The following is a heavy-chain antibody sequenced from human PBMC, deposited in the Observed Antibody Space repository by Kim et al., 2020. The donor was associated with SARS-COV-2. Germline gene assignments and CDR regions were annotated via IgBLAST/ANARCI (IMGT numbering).Heavy chain of an antibody. V-gene: IGHV3-23*01. Sequence: GGSLRLSCVASGFTFSNYGMTWVRQAPGGGLEWVSGITGSGDITGYADSVKGRFTISGDNSNNTLYLQMSSLRAEGTAIYYCANPRQPDYWGQGPLVTVST. CDR1: GFTFSNYG. D-gene: IGHD6-13*01. CDR3: ANPRQPDY. J-gene: IGHJ4*02. CDR2: ITGSGDIT.